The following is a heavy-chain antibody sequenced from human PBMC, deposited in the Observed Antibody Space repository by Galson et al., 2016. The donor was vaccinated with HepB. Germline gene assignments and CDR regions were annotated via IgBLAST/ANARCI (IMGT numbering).Heavy chain of an antibody. Sequence: SETLSLTCSVSGASITTYYWRWIRQPPGKGLELIGYIYYTGSTNYNPPLKSRVTISIDTSKNHLSLKLSSVTAADPAIYYCVSSFDEVAGLDYWGQGILVTVSS. V-gene: IGHV4-59*08. CDR2: IYYTGST. D-gene: IGHD3-16*01. CDR1: GASITTYY. CDR3: VSSFDEVAGLDY. J-gene: IGHJ4*02.